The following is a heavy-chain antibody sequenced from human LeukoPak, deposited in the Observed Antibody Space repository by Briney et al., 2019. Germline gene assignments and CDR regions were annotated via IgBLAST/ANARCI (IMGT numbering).Heavy chain of an antibody. CDR1: GTPSSYYW. V-gene: IGHV3-7*01. Sequence: PGGSMRPSSVATGTPSSYYWMSGVRQAAENLVERVANLTGDERKRNYVDSVKGRFTISRDNAKNSLYLQMNSLRTEDTAVYYCARDARSSSGWYNTEHQQLMYFQEWGQGTLVTVSS. D-gene: IGHD6-19*01. J-gene: IGHJ1*01. CDR3: ARDARSSSGWYNTEHQQLMYFQE. CDR2: LTGDERKR.